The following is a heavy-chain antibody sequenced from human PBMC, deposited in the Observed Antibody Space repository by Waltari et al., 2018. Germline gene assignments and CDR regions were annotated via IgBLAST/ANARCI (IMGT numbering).Heavy chain of an antibody. CDR1: GFSFSNYG. CDR3: ARWSVSGSYYDS. V-gene: IGHV3-23*01. J-gene: IGHJ4*02. CDR2: IRRDGGAT. D-gene: IGHD3-10*01. Sequence: EVQLLESGETLLQPGGSLRLSCTASGFSFSNYGLTWVRQAPGKGREGVAAIRRDGGATFYGGAVRGRSTISRDNSKNTVYMEINSLRVDDTAKYYCARWSVSGSYYDSWGQGILVAVSS.